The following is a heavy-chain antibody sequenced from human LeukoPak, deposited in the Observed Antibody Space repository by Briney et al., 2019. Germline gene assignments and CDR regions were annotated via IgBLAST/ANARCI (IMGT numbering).Heavy chain of an antibody. Sequence: AASVKVSCKASGYTFTNYYMHWVRHPPGQGLEWMGIINPHGGSTSYAQKLQGRVTMTRDKSTSTVYMELSSLRSEETAVYYCARAVSRACIAVARWYTDFWGQGTLVTVSS. D-gene: IGHD6-19*01. V-gene: IGHV1-46*04. CDR1: GYTFTNYY. J-gene: IGHJ4*02. CDR2: INPHGGST. CDR3: ARAVSRACIAVARWYTDF.